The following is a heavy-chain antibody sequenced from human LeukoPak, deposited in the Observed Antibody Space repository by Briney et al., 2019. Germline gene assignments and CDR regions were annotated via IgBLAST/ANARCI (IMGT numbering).Heavy chain of an antibody. V-gene: IGHV1-2*02. CDR2: INPNSGGT. CDR1: GYTFTGYY. CDR3: ARRKHTVVVTATLEIGY. J-gene: IGHJ4*02. Sequence: ASVKVSCKASGYTFTGYYMHWVRQAPGQGLEWMGWINPNSGGTNYAQKFQGRVTMTRDTSISTAYMELSRLRSDDTAVYYCARRKHTVVVTATLEIGYWGQGTLVTVSS. D-gene: IGHD2-21*02.